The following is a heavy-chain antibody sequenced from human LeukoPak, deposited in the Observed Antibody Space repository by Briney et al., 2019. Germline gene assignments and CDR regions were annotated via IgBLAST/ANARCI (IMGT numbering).Heavy chain of an antibody. Sequence: SETLSLTCTVSGGSISSGGYYWSWIRQHPGKGLEWIGYIYYSGSTYYNPSLKSRVTISVDTSKNQFSLKLSSVTAADTAVYYCARDRKGAAFDLWGRGTLVTVSS. J-gene: IGHJ2*01. CDR2: IYYSGST. CDR3: ARDRKGAAFDL. CDR1: GGSISSGGYY. V-gene: IGHV4-31*03.